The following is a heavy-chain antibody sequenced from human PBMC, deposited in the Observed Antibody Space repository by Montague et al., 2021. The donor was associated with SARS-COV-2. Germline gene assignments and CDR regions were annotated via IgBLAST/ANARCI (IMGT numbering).Heavy chain of an antibody. CDR2: IYHSGST. Sequence: SETLSLTCTVSGYSISSGYYWGWIRQPPGKGLEWIGSIYHSGSTYYNPSLKSRVTISADTSKNQFSLKLSSVTAADTAVYYCARVRSITMIVVVITPMGWFDPWGQGTLVTVSS. V-gene: IGHV4-38-2*02. D-gene: IGHD3-22*01. J-gene: IGHJ5*02. CDR3: ARVRSITMIVVVITPMGWFDP. CDR1: GYSISSGYY.